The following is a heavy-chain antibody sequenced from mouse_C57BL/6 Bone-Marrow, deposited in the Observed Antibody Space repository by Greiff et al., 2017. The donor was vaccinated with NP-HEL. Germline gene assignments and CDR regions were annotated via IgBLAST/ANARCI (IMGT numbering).Heavy chain of an antibody. V-gene: IGHV1-42*01. CDR1: GYSFTGYY. CDR3: ARSRDGYYAMDY. CDR2: INPSTGGT. Sequence: VQLQQSGPELVKPGASVKISCKASGYSFTGYYMNWVKQSPEKSLEWIGEINPSTGGTTYNQKFKAKATLTVDNSSSTAYMQLKSLTSEDSAVYYCARSRDGYYAMDYWGQGTSVTVSS. D-gene: IGHD2-3*01. J-gene: IGHJ4*01.